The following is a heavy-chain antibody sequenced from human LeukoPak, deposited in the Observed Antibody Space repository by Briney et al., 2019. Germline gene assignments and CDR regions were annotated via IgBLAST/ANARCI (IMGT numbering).Heavy chain of an antibody. V-gene: IGHV3-48*01. CDR2: ISSSSNTI. J-gene: IGHJ4*02. Sequence: GGSLRLSCAAPGFTFSNYSMNWVRQAPGKGLEWVSYISSSSNTIYYADSVKGRFTISRDNAQNSLYLQMNSLRAEDTAVYYCGRDFGARGWLDYWGQGTLVTGSS. CDR1: GFTFSNYS. CDR3: GRDFGARGWLDY. D-gene: IGHD6-19*01.